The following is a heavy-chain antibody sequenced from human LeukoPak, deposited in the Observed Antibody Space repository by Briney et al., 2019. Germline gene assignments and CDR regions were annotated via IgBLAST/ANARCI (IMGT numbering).Heavy chain of an antibody. D-gene: IGHD3-10*01. J-gene: IGHJ4*02. CDR2: ISGSGGST. CDR1: GFTFSSYA. CDR3: AKYRPGYYGSGSYLHDFDY. V-gene: IGHV3-23*01. Sequence: GGSLRLSCAASGFTFSSYAMSWVRQAPGKGLEWVSAISGSGGSTSYADSVKGRFTSSRDNSKNTLYLQMNSLRAEEASGYCCAKYRPGYYGSGSYLHDFDYWGQGTLVTVSS.